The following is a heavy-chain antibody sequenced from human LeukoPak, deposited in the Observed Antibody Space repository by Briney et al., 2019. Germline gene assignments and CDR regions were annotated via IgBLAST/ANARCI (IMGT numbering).Heavy chain of an antibody. J-gene: IGHJ3*02. CDR3: ARVGWVLRYAFDI. CDR1: GFTFNNYA. CDR2: ISSRGSTI. Sequence: GGSLRLSCAASGFTFNNYAMNWVRQAPGKGLEWVSHISSRGSTIYYADSVKGRFTISRDNAKNSLYLQMNSLRAEDTAVYYCARVGWVLRYAFDIWGQGTMVIVSS. V-gene: IGHV3-48*03. D-gene: IGHD3-16*01.